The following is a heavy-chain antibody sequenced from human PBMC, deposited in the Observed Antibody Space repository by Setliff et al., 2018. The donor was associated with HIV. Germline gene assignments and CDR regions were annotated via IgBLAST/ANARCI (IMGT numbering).Heavy chain of an antibody. J-gene: IGHJ4*02. CDR3: AREDSSYHYFDS. V-gene: IGHV4-38-2*02. Sequence: SETLSLTCAVSGYSISSGFYWGWIRQPPGKGLEWIGSIFYSGSANYNPSLTSPVTISVDTSKNQFSLKLRSVTAADTAVYWCAREDSSYHYFDSWGQGMLVTVSS. CDR2: IFYSGSA. D-gene: IGHD3-22*01. CDR1: GYSISSGFY.